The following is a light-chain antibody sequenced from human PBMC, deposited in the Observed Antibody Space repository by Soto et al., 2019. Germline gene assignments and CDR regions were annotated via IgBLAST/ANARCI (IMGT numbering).Light chain of an antibody. V-gene: IGKV2-28*01. Sequence: DIVMTQSPLSLPVTPGEPASISCRSSQSLLYSNGYHYLDWYLQKPGQSPHLLIYLGSNRASGVPDRFTGSGSGTDFTLKISRVEAEDVGVYYCMQSLQDPFTFGQGAKLEIK. J-gene: IGKJ2*01. CDR3: MQSLQDPFT. CDR2: LGS. CDR1: QSLLYSNGYHY.